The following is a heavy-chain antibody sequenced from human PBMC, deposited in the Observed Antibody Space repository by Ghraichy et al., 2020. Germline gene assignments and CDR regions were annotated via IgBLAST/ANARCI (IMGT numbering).Heavy chain of an antibody. CDR2: INNNGANT. J-gene: IGHJ4*02. V-gene: IGHV3-64D*06. Sequence: GGSLRLSCSASGFTFSNYAMFWVRQAPGKGLEYVSLINNNGANTHYIDFVKGRFTVSRDNSKNTLYLQMSSLRVEDTAVYYCVKDAEMQSFDYWGQGTLVTVSS. D-gene: IGHD1-14*01. CDR1: GFTFSNYA. CDR3: VKDAEMQSFDY.